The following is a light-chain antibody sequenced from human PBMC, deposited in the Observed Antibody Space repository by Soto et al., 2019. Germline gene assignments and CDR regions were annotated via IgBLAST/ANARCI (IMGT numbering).Light chain of an antibody. J-gene: IGKJ3*01. CDR1: QSVSSSY. Sequence: EIVLTQSPGTLSLSPGERATLSCRASQSVSSSYLAWYQQTPGQAPRLLISGASSRATGIPERFSGSGSGTDFTLTISRLEPEDFAVYYYQQYGGSPPFTFGPGTKVDIK. CDR2: GAS. V-gene: IGKV3-20*01. CDR3: QQYGGSPPFT.